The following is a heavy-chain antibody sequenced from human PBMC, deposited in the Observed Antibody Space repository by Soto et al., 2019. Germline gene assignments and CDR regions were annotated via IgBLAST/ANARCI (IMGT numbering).Heavy chain of an antibody. V-gene: IGHV3-21*01. D-gene: IGHD2-21*02. CDR3: ARVMCGDCSSYYYYSMDV. CDR1: GFTFGTFT. J-gene: IGHJ6*02. CDR2: IGTTSTYI. Sequence: EVQLVESGGGLVKPGGSLRLSWAASGFTFGTFTMSWVRQAPGKGLEWVSSIGTTSTYIYNADSVRGRFTISRDNAKNSLYLQMNSLRAEDTAVYFCARVMCGDCSSYYYYSMDVWGQGTTVTVSS.